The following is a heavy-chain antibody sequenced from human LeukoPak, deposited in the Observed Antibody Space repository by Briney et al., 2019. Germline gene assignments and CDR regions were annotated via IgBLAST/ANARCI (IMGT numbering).Heavy chain of an antibody. Sequence: SETLSLTCTVSGGSIRSTNYYWGWIRQPPGKGLEWIGSIYYSGNTYYKSSLKGRVTISVDTSKNQFSLKLSSVTAADTAVYYCAIPREGLRNLRAFDYWGQGTLVTVSS. D-gene: IGHD5-12*01. J-gene: IGHJ4*02. CDR2: IYYSGNT. CDR3: AIPREGLRNLRAFDY. V-gene: IGHV4-39*07. CDR1: GGSIRSTNYY.